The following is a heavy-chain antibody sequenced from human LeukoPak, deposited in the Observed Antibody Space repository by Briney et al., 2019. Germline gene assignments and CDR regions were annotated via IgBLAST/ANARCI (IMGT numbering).Heavy chain of an antibody. CDR2: ISGSGGGT. D-gene: IGHD6-13*01. CDR1: GFTFSRYA. J-gene: IGHJ4*02. Sequence: GGSLRLSCAGSGFTFSRYALSWVRQAPGKGLEWVSAISGSGGGTDDADSVKGRFTISRDNSKNTLYLQMNSLRAEDTAVYYCARGLAAAGTRGPYWGQGTLVTVSS. CDR3: ARGLAAAGTRGPY. V-gene: IGHV3-23*01.